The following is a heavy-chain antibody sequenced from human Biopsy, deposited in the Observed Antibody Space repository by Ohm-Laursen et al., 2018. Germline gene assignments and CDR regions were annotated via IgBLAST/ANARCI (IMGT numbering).Heavy chain of an antibody. CDR1: GFMFDDYA. Sequence: SLRLSCAASGFMFDDYAMHWVRQAPGKGLEWVSTITWNSGSQDYADSVKGRFTISRDNAKTSLYLQMNSLRSEDTALYYCAKGLRGGRSSYDFWGQGTLVTVSS. J-gene: IGHJ4*02. CDR2: ITWNSGSQ. D-gene: IGHD6-6*01. V-gene: IGHV3-9*01. CDR3: AKGLRGGRSSYDF.